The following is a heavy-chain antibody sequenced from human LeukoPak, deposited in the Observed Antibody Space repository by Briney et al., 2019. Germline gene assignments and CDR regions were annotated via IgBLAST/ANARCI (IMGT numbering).Heavy chain of an antibody. CDR3: ARVGSYYDSSGYYFDY. CDR1: GGTFSSYA. V-gene: IGHV1-69*05. D-gene: IGHD3-22*01. Sequence: SVKVSCKASGGTFSSYAISWVRQAPGQGLEWMGRIIPIFGTANYAQKFQGRITISTDESTTTAYMELSSLRSEDTAVYYCARVGSYYDSSGYYFDYWGQGALVTVSS. CDR2: IIPIFGTA. J-gene: IGHJ4*02.